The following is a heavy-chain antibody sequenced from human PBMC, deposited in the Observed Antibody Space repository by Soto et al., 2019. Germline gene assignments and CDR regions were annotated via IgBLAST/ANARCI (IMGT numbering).Heavy chain of an antibody. CDR3: ARDQNYGDYGRHYYYYYYGMDV. CDR2: ISYDGSNK. D-gene: IGHD4-17*01. CDR1: VFTFSSYA. J-gene: IGHJ6*02. Sequence: AASVFTFSSYALHWFRQAPGKGLELVAVISYDGSNKYYADSVKGRFTISRDNSKNTPYLQMNSLRAEDTAVYYCARDQNYGDYGRHYYYYYYGMDVWGQGTTVTVSS. V-gene: IGHV3-30-3*01.